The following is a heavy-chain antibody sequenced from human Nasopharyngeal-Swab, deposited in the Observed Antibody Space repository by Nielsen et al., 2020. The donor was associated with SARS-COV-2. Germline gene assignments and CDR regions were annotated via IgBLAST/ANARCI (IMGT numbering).Heavy chain of an antibody. CDR1: GGTFSSYV. D-gene: IGHD1-1*01. V-gene: IGHV1-69*13. Sequence: SVKVSCKASGGTFSSYVISWVRQAPGQGLEWMGGNIPISGTANLAQRFQGRVTITADESTSTAYMELSSLRSEDTAVYYCATSYQTGTPFHFDYWGQGTLVIVSS. CDR3: ATSYQTGTPFHFDY. CDR2: NIPISGTA. J-gene: IGHJ4*02.